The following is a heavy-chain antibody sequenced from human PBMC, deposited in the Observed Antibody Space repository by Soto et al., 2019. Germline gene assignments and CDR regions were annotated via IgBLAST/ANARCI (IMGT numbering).Heavy chain of an antibody. Sequence: SETLSLTCAVYGGSFSGYYWSWIRQPPGKGLEWIGEINHSGSTNYNPSLKSRVTISVDTSKNQFSLKLSSVTAADTAVYYCASAGRGRTYSSSWYFDYWGQGTLVTVSS. J-gene: IGHJ4*02. CDR2: INHSGST. V-gene: IGHV4-34*01. CDR3: ASAGRGRTYSSSWYFDY. CDR1: GGSFSGYY. D-gene: IGHD6-13*01.